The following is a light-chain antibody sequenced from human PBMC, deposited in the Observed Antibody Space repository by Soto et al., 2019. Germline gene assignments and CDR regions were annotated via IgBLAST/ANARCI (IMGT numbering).Light chain of an antibody. CDR2: DAS. V-gene: IGKV3-11*01. CDR1: QSVSSY. Sequence: EIVLTQSPATLSLSPGERATLSCRASQSVSSYLAWYQQKPGQAPRLLIYDASNRATGIPARFSGSGSGTDFPLTISSLEPEDFAVYYCQQRSNWPPITFGQGTKVDIK. CDR3: QQRSNWPPIT. J-gene: IGKJ1*01.